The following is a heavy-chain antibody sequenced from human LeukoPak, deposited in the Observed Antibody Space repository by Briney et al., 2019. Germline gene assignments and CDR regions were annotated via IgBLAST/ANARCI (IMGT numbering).Heavy chain of an antibody. Sequence: SETLSLTCTVSGGSISSSSYYWGWIRQPPGKGLEWIGYIYYSGGTNYNPSLKSRVTISVDTSKNQFSLKLTSVTAADTAVYYCARAYVNPYFDYWGQGTLVTVSS. J-gene: IGHJ4*02. CDR1: GGSISSSSYY. D-gene: IGHD2-21*01. V-gene: IGHV4-61*05. CDR2: IYYSGGT. CDR3: ARAYVNPYFDY.